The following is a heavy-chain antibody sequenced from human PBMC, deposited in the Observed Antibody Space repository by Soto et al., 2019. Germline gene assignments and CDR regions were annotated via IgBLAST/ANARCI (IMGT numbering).Heavy chain of an antibody. CDR2: INAGNGNT. CDR3: ATYGDLDAFDI. J-gene: IGHJ3*02. D-gene: IGHD4-17*01. Sequence: ASVKVSCKASGYTFSSYVMHWVRQAPGQRLEWMGWINAGNGNTNYAQKLQGRVTMTTDTSTSTAYMELRSLRSDDTAVYYCATYGDLDAFDIWGQGTMVTVSS. V-gene: IGHV1-18*01. CDR1: GYTFSSYV.